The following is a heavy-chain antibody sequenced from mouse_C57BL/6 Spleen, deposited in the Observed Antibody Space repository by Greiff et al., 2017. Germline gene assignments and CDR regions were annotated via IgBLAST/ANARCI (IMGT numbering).Heavy chain of an antibody. Sequence: VQLQQPGAELVRPGSSVKLSCKASGYTFTSYWMDWVKQRPGQSLEWIGNIYPSDSETHYNQKFKDKATLTVDKSSSTAYMQLSSLTSEDSAVYYCARWDDGYSWFAYWGQGTLVTVSA. CDR1: GYTFTSYW. CDR2: IYPSDSET. V-gene: IGHV1-61*01. CDR3: ARWDDGYSWFAY. J-gene: IGHJ3*01. D-gene: IGHD2-3*01.